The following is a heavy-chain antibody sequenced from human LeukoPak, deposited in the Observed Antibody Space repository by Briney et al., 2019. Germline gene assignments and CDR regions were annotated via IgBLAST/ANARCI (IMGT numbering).Heavy chain of an antibody. V-gene: IGHV4-39*07. D-gene: IGHD3-9*01. CDR1: YGSISDISYY. J-gene: IGHJ4*02. CDR3: ARAYYDILGGHFDY. Sequence: SETLSLTCTVSYGSISDISYYWGWIRQPPGKGLEWIGSIYYSGGTYYNSSLKSRVTISVDTSKNQFSLKVTSVTAADTAVYYCARAYYDILGGHFDYWGQGTLVTVSS. CDR2: IYYSGGT.